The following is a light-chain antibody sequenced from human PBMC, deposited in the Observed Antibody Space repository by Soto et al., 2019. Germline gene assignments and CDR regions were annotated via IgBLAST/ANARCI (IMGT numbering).Light chain of an antibody. CDR3: CSYAGSSTGV. Sequence: QSALTQPASVSGSPGQSITISCTGTSSDVGSYNLVSWYQQHPGKAPKLMIYEVSKGPSGVSNRFSGSKSGNTASLTISGLQAEDEADYYCCSYAGSSTGVFGGGTKLTVL. CDR2: EVS. V-gene: IGLV2-23*02. CDR1: SSDVGSYNL. J-gene: IGLJ3*02.